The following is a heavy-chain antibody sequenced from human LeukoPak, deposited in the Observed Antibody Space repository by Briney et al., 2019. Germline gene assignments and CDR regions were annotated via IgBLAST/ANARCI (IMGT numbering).Heavy chain of an antibody. D-gene: IGHD3-22*01. CDR3: AKDRYYYGSSGYYRAYYYYYGMDV. J-gene: IGHJ6*02. V-gene: IGHV3-30*18. CDR2: ISYDGSNK. CDR1: GFTFSSYG. Sequence: GGSLRLSCAASGFTFSSYGMHWVRQAPGKGLEWVAVISYDGSNKYYADSVKGRFTISRDNSKNTLYLQMNSLRAEDTAVYYCAKDRYYYGSSGYYRAYYYYYGMDVWGQGTTVTVSS.